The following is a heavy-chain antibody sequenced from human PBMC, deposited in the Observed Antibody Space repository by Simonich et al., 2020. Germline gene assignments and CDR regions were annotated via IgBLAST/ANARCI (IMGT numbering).Heavy chain of an antibody. CDR1: GFTFSSYE. Sequence: EVQLVESGGGLVQPGGSLRLSCAASGFTFSSYEMNWVRQAPGKGLGWVSYISSSGSTIYYANSLKGRVTIARDNAKNSLYLQRNSLRAEDTAVYYCARDFRLQLVEIGTYYYYGMDVWGQGTTVTVSS. CDR2: ISSSGSTI. D-gene: IGHD6-6*01. V-gene: IGHV3-48*03. CDR3: ARDFRLQLVEIGTYYYYGMDV. J-gene: IGHJ6*02.